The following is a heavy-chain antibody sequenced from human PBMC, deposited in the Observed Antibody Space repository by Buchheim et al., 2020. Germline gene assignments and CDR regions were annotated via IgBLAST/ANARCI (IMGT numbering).Heavy chain of an antibody. CDR1: GFTFSSYS. D-gene: IGHD2-15*01. J-gene: IGHJ4*02. V-gene: IGHV3-21*01. Sequence: EVQLVESGGGLVKPGGSLRLSCAASGFTFSSYSLNWVRQAPGKGLEWVSSISSSSSHIYYADSVKGRYTISRDHAKNSLYLQMNSLRAEDTAVYYCAWIESVVPYDYWGQGTL. CDR3: AWIESVVPYDY. CDR2: ISSSSSHI.